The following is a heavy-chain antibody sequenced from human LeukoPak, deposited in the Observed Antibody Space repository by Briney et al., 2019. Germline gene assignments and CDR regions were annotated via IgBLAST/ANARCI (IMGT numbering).Heavy chain of an antibody. Sequence: GSSVTVSCKSSLGTFSSYAISWVRPAPGQGLEWMGRIIPILGIANYAQKFQGRVTITADKSTSTAYMELSSLRSEDTAVYYCARGIAARPFWSYGMDVWGQGTTVTVSS. V-gene: IGHV1-69*04. J-gene: IGHJ6*02. CDR2: IIPILGIA. D-gene: IGHD6-6*01. CDR1: LGTFSSYA. CDR3: ARGIAARPFWSYGMDV.